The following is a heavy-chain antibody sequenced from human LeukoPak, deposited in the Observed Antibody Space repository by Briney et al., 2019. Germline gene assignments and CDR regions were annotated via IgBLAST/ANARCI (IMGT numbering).Heavy chain of an antibody. CDR1: GFTFSSYW. J-gene: IGHJ4*02. D-gene: IGHD1-26*01. CDR2: INSDGSST. V-gene: IGHV3-74*01. CDR3: ASYSGSYYGFDY. Sequence: GGSLRLSCAASGFTFSSYWMHWVRQAPGKGLVWVSRINSDGSSTSYADSVKGRFTISRDNAKNTLYLPMNSLRAEDTAVYYCASYSGSYYGFDYWGQGTLVTVSS.